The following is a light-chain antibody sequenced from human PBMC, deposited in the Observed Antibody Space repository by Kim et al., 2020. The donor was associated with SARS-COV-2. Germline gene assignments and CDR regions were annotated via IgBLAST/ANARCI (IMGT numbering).Light chain of an antibody. J-gene: IGKJ2*01. CDR1: QSISSY. CDR2: AAS. CDR3: QQSYSTPRT. V-gene: IGKV1-39*01. Sequence: DIQMTQSPSSLSASVGDRVTITCRASQSISSYLHWYQQKPGKAPKLLIYAASSLQSGVPSRFSGSGSGTDFTLTISSLQPEDFATYYCQQSYSTPRTLGQGTKLEI.